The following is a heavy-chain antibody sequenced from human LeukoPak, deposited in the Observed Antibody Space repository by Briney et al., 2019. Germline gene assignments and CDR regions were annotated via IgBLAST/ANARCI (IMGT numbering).Heavy chain of an antibody. D-gene: IGHD5-18*01. V-gene: IGHV3-43D*03. Sequence: PGGSLRLSCAASGFTFSSYWMSWVRQAPGKGLEWVSLISWDGGSTYYADSVKGRFTISRDNSKNSLYLQMNSLRAEDTALYYCAKGYAGGYSYGAPDYWGQGTLVTVSS. J-gene: IGHJ4*02. CDR1: GFTFSSYW. CDR3: AKGYAGGYSYGAPDY. CDR2: ISWDGGST.